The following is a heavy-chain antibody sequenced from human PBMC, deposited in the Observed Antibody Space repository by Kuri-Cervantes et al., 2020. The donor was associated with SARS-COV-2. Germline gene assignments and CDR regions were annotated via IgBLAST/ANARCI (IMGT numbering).Heavy chain of an antibody. CDR1: GVTYRFFA. CDR2: ISTSGGSL. CDR3: AKGEDIVSLPGHFDR. D-gene: IGHD2-15*01. Sequence: GESLKISCVVSGVTYRFFAMHWIRQAPGKGLQWVASISTSGGSLYPADSVKGRFSISRDESNNVLYLQMDRLRGEDTAIYYCAKGEDIVSLPGHFDRWGQGTVVTVSS. J-gene: IGHJ4*02. V-gene: IGHV3-23*01.